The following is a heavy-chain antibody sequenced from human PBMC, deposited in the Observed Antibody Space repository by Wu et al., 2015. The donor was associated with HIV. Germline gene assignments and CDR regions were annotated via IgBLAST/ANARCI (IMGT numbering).Heavy chain of an antibody. Sequence: KTSGPSVKVVLQGFSVTPLPNYGISWVRQAPWTRALSGWDGSAVTMVTQTMHRSSRARVTMTTDTSTSTAYMELRSLRSDDAAVYYCARYMGGIAAAGAYYYYGMDVWGQGTTVTVSS. CDR3: ARYMGGIAAAGAYYYYGMDV. J-gene: IGHJ6*02. CDR2: SAVTMVT. D-gene: IGHD6-13*01. CDR1: VTPLPNYG. V-gene: IGHV1-18*01.